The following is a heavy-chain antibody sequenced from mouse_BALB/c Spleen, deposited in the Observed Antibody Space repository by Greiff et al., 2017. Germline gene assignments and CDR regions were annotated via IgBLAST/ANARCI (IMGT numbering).Heavy chain of an antibody. CDR1: GFTFSSFG. J-gene: IGHJ2*01. V-gene: IGHV5-17*02. CDR2: ISSGSSTI. CDR3: ATGTGTDY. Sequence: VQLQQSGGGLVQPGGSRKLSCAASGFTFSSFGMHWVRQAPEKGLEWVAYISSGSSTIYYADTVKGRFTISRDNPKNTLFLQMTSLRSEDTAMYYCATGTGTDYWGQGTTLTVSS. D-gene: IGHD4-1*01.